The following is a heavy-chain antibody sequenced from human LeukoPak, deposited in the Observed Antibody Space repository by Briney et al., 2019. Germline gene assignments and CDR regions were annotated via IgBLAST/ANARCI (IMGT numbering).Heavy chain of an antibody. J-gene: IGHJ4*02. V-gene: IGHV3-11*04. CDR3: ARDLPTGTYRAYFDN. Sequence: GGSLRLSCAASGFTVSNNYMSWVRQAPGKGLEWVSYISSTGGDIYYADSVKGRFTISRDNAEKSVYLQMNSLRAEDTAVYYCARDLPTGTYRAYFDNWGQGTLVTVSS. CDR1: GFTVSNNY. D-gene: IGHD1-26*01. CDR2: ISSTGGDI.